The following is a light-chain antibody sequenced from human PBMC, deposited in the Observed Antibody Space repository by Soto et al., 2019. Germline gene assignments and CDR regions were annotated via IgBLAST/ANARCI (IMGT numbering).Light chain of an antibody. V-gene: IGLV2-23*01. CDR1: SNDVGNYNL. CDR2: EGS. CDR3: CSYAGSSTLI. Sequence: QSALALPASVSGSPGQSITISCTGTSNDVGNYNLVSWYQQHPGKAPKLMLYEGSERPPGVSNRFSGSKSGNTASLTISGLQAEDEADYYCCSYAGSSTLIFGGGTQLTVL. J-gene: IGLJ2*01.